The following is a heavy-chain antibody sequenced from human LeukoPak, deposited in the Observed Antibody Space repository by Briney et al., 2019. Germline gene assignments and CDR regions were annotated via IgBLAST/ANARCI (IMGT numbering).Heavy chain of an antibody. CDR3: ARGAGYSYGYPFDY. V-gene: IGHV4-31*03. J-gene: IGHJ4*02. Sequence: SQTLSLTCTVSGGSISSGGYYWSWIRRHPGKGLEWIGYIYYSGSTYYNPSLKSRVTISVDTSKNQFSLKLSSVTAADTAVYYCARGAGYSYGYPFDYWGQGTLVTVSS. CDR2: IYYSGST. CDR1: GGSISSGGYY. D-gene: IGHD5-18*01.